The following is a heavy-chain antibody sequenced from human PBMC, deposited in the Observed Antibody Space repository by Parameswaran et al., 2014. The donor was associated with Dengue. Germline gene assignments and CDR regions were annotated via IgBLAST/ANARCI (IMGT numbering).Heavy chain of an antibody. CDR2: ISTYNGIT. CDR3: ARGGNRYDSSGSYSKFDH. V-gene: IGHV1-18*01. D-gene: IGHD3-22*01. J-gene: IGHJ4*02. Sequence: WVRQAPGQGLEWMGSISTYNGITNYAQKFQGRVTMTTDTSTSTAYMELRSLRSDDTAVYYCARGGNRYDSSGSYSKFDHWGQGTLVTVSS.